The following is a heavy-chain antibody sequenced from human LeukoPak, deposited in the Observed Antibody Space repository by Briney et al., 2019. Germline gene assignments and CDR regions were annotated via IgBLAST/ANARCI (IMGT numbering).Heavy chain of an antibody. V-gene: IGHV3-23*01. CDR1: GFTFNTYG. CDR3: AKGKGAYCDGDCSSRIFDY. D-gene: IGHD2-21*02. Sequence: GGSLRLSCAVSGFTFNTYGMTWVRQAPGKGLEWVSGISGSDGSTYHADSVKGRFTISRDNSKNTLYLQMNSLRGEDTAVYYCAKGKGAYCDGDCSSRIFDYWGQGNMVIVSS. J-gene: IGHJ4*02. CDR2: ISGSDGST.